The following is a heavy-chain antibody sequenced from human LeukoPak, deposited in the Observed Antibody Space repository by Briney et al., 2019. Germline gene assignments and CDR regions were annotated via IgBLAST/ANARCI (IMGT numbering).Heavy chain of an antibody. V-gene: IGHV1-3*01. CDR3: ARDGDYGDYFAFDI. J-gene: IGHJ3*02. CDR1: GYTFTSYA. D-gene: IGHD4-17*01. CDR2: INAGNGNT. Sequence: GASVKVSCKASGYTFTSYAMHWVRQAHGQRLEWMGWINAGNGNTKYSQKFQGRVTITRDTSASTAYMELSSLRSEDTAVYYCARDGDYGDYFAFDIWGQGTMVTVSS.